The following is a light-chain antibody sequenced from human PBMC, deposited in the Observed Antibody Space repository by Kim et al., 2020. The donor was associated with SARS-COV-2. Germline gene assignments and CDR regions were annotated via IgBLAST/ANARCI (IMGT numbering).Light chain of an antibody. CDR2: GKN. V-gene: IGLV3-19*01. CDR3: NSRDSSGNQLV. J-gene: IGLJ3*02. CDR1: SLRSYY. Sequence: AFGQTGRSTCPGGSLRSYYASWYQQKPGQAPVLVIYGKNNRPSGIPDRFSGSSSGNTASLTITGAQAEDEADYYCNSRDSSGNQLVFGGGTQLTVL.